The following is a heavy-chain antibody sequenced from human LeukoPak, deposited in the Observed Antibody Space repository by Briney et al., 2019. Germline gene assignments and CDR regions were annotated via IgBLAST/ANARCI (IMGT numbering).Heavy chain of an antibody. Sequence: PSETLSLTCTVSGGSISSYYWSWIRQPPGKGLEWIGYIYYSGSTNYNPSLKSRVTISVDTSKNQFSLKLSSVTAADTAVYYCASLVGATTEYYCDYWGQGTLVTVSS. D-gene: IGHD1-26*01. V-gene: IGHV4-59*01. CDR3: ASLVGATTEYYCDY. J-gene: IGHJ4*02. CDR1: GGSISSYY. CDR2: IYYSGST.